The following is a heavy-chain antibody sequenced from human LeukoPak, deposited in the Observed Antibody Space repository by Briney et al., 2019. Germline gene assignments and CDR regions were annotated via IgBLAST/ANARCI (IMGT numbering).Heavy chain of an antibody. V-gene: IGHV3-7*01. CDR2: IKQDGSEK. CDR1: GFTFSSYS. CDR3: ARKGDSGYGDYFDY. Sequence: GGSLRLSCAASGFTFSSYSMNWVRQAPGKGLEWVANIKQDGSEKYYVDSVKGRFTISRDNAKNSLYLQMNSLRAEDTAVYYCARKGDSGYGDYFDYWGQGTLVTVSS. J-gene: IGHJ4*02. D-gene: IGHD5-12*01.